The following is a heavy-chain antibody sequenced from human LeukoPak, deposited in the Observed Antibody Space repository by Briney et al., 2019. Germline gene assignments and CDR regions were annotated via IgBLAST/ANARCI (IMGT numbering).Heavy chain of an antibody. V-gene: IGHV3-23*01. CDR2: ISGSGGST. CDR1: GFTFSSYA. J-gene: IGHJ4*02. Sequence: GGSLRLSCAASGFTFSSYAMSWVRQAPGKGLEWVSAISGSGGSTYYADFVKGRFTISRDNSKNTLYLQMNSLRAEDTAVYYCAKAHYDFWSGYYHDYWGQGTLVTVSS. D-gene: IGHD3-3*01. CDR3: AKAHYDFWSGYYHDY.